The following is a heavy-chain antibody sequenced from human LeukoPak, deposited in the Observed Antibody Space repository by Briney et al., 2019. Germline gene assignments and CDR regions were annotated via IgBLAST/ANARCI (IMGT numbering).Heavy chain of an antibody. Sequence: GGSLRLSCAASGFTFSSYWMHWVRQAPGKGLVWVSRINSDGSSTSYADSVKGRFTISRDTATNSLYLQMNSLRAEDTAIYYCAKGSGGSCHSATDYWGQGTLVTVSS. V-gene: IGHV3-74*01. J-gene: IGHJ4*02. CDR1: GFTFSSYW. D-gene: IGHD2-15*01. CDR2: INSDGSST. CDR3: AKGSGGSCHSATDY.